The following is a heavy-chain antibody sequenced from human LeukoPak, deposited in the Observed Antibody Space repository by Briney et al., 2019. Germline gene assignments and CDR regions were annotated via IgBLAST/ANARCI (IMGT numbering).Heavy chain of an antibody. D-gene: IGHD4-17*01. CDR2: ISHIGRT. Sequence: SETLSLTCAVSGDSFSSHYWTWIRQSPGTGLEWIGYISHIGRTNYNPSLKSRVTISIDTSKNQFSLKLRSVTAADTGVYYCARDLVTVTKGFDIWGQGTMVSVSS. CDR3: ARDLVTVTKGFDI. J-gene: IGHJ3*02. V-gene: IGHV4-59*11. CDR1: GDSFSSHY.